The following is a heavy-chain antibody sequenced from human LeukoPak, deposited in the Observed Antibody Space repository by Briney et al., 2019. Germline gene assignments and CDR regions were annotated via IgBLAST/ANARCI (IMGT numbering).Heavy chain of an antibody. J-gene: IGHJ3*02. Sequence: ASVKVSCKASGYTFTSYDINWVRQATGQGLEWMGWMNPNSGNTGYAQKFQGRVTITRNTSISTAYMELSSLRSEDTAVYYCGCSSTTDAFDIWGQGTMVTVSS. D-gene: IGHD2-2*01. V-gene: IGHV1-8*03. CDR3: GCSSTTDAFDI. CDR2: MNPNSGNT. CDR1: GYTFTSYD.